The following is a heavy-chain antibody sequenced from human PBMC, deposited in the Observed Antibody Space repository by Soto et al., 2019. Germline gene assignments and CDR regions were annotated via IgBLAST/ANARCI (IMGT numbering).Heavy chain of an antibody. Sequence: PGGSLRLSCAVSGFDFYNYAMNWVRQAPGKGLEWVGLTTFDQSQTYYADFVKGRFTISRDNSKNTVYLQMDSLRPDDTAVYYCAKDGGFGGWYADYWGQGTRVTVSS. CDR1: GFDFYNYA. J-gene: IGHJ4*02. CDR2: TTFDQSQT. V-gene: IGHV3-30*04. CDR3: AKDGGFGGWYADY. D-gene: IGHD6-19*01.